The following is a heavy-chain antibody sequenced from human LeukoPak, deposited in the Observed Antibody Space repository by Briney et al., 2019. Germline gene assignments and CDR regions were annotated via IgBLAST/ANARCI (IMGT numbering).Heavy chain of an antibody. CDR3: ARDHAPLYYDFWSGPKNWFDP. Sequence: GGSLRLSCAASGFTFSSYAMHWVRQAPGKGLEWVAVISYDGSNKYYADSVKGRFTISRDNSKNTLYLQMNSLRAEDTAVYYCARDHAPLYYDFWSGPKNWFDPWGQGTLVTVSS. CDR1: GFTFSSYA. V-gene: IGHV3-30-3*01. D-gene: IGHD3-3*01. CDR2: ISYDGSNK. J-gene: IGHJ5*02.